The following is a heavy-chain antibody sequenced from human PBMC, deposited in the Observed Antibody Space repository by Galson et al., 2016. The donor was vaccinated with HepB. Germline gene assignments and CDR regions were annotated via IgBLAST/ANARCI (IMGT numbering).Heavy chain of an antibody. CDR2: MYYSGST. D-gene: IGHD1-26*01. CDR3: ARHPPSGYYYYGLDV. CDR1: GDSLSNVGRH. V-gene: IGHV4-39*01. Sequence: SETLSLTCTVSGDSLSNVGRHWGWIRQPPGKGLEWIGSMYYSGSTNYNPSLKSRVTISVDTAKNQFSLKLKSVTAADTAVYYCARHPPSGYYYYGLDVWGQGTTVTVSS. J-gene: IGHJ6*02.